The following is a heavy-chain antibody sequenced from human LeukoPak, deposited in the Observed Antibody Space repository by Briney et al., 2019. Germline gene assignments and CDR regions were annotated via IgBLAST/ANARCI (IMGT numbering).Heavy chain of an antibody. CDR2: ISGSGGST. Sequence: GGSLRLSCVASGFTFSSYGMHWVRQAPGKGLEWVSAISGSGGSTYYADSVKGRFTISRDNSKNTLYLQMNSLRAEDTAVYYCASLSSPGPIGTVHYFDYWGQGTLVTVSS. J-gene: IGHJ4*02. D-gene: IGHD6-13*01. CDR3: ASLSSPGPIGTVHYFDY. V-gene: IGHV3-23*01. CDR1: GFTFSSYG.